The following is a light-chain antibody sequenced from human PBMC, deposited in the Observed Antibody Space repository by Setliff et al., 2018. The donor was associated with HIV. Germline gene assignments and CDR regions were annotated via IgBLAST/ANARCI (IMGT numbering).Light chain of an antibody. J-gene: IGLJ1*01. CDR2: DVS. CDR1: SSDVGGYNY. V-gene: IGLV2-14*03. Sequence: QSALTQPASVSGSPGQSTTISCTGTSSDVGGYNYVSWYQQHPGKAPKLMLYDVSKRPSGVSNRFSGSNSGNTASLTISGLQAEDEADYYCSSYTSGSTLGVFGAGTKVTVL. CDR3: SSYTSGSTLGV.